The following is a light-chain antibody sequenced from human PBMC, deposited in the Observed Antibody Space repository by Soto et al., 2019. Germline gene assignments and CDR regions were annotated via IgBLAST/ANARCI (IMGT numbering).Light chain of an antibody. J-gene: IGLJ1*01. CDR1: SSDVGGYNY. Sequence: QSVLTQPPSASGSPGQSVTFSCTGTSSDVGGYNYVSWYQQHPGKAPKLMIYEVTKRPSGVPDRFSGSKSGNTASLTVSGLQGEDEADYYCSSYAGSDTYVFGTGTKLTV. CDR3: SSYAGSDTYV. CDR2: EVT. V-gene: IGLV2-8*01.